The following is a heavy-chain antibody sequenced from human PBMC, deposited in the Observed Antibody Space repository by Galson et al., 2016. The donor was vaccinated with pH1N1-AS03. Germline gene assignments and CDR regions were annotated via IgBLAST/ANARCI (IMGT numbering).Heavy chain of an antibody. Sequence: LRLSCAASGFTFSTYSMNWVRQAPGQGLEWVSYISSSSGTIYYADSVKGRFTISRDNAKNSLYLQMNSLRDEDTAVYYCARESVTHHDYWGQGTLVTVSS. CDR3: ARESVTHHDY. D-gene: IGHD2-21*02. J-gene: IGHJ4*02. CDR1: GFTFSTYS. V-gene: IGHV3-48*02. CDR2: ISSSSGTI.